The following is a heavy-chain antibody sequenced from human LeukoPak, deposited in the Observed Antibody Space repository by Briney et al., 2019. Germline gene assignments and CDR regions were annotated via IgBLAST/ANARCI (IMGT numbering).Heavy chain of an antibody. V-gene: IGHV4-4*07. CDR3: TRDTGTTGEVKFDP. CDR2: IYTSGST. Sequence: PSETLSLTCTVSGNSFGNYYWSWIRQPAEKGLEWIGRIYTSGSTTYNPSLKSRVTMSVDTSKNQFSLKLSSVTAADTAVYFCTRDTGTTGEVKFDPWGQGTLVTVSS. CDR1: GNSFGNYY. J-gene: IGHJ5*02. D-gene: IGHD4-17*01.